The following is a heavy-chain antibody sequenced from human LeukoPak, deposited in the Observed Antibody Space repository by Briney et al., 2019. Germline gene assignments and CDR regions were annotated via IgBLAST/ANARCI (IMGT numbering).Heavy chain of an antibody. CDR3: ARLIGHTHYY. V-gene: IGHV5-51*01. J-gene: IGHJ4*02. CDR1: GYRFTSYW. CDR2: IYPGGSDT. Sequence: GESLKISCEGSGYRFTSYWIAWVRQMPGKGLEWMGIIYPGGSDTRYSPSFQGQVTISADKSISTAYLQWSSLKASDTAMYYCARLIGHTHYYWGQGTLVTVSS.